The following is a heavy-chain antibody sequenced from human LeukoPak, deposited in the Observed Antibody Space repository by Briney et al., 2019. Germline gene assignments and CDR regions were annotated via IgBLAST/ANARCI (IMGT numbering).Heavy chain of an antibody. CDR2: IYYNGST. V-gene: IGHV4-59*01. CDR1: GGSISSYY. Sequence: SETLSLTCTVSGGSISSYYWSWIRQPPGKGLEWIGYIYYNGSTNYNPSLKSRVTISVDTSKNQFSLKLSSVTAADTAVYYCARALAAPGYYFDYWGQGTLVTVSS. D-gene: IGHD6-13*01. J-gene: IGHJ4*02. CDR3: ARALAAPGYYFDY.